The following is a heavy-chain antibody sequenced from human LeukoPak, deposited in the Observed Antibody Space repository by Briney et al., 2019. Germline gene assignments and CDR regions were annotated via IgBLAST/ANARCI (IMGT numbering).Heavy chain of an antibody. CDR2: ISSSSSYI. Sequence: GRSLRLSCAASGFTFSSYSMNWVRQAPGKGLEWVSSISSSSSYIYYADSVKGRFTISRDNAKNSLYLQMNSLRAEDTAVYYCARVFGDIVVVPAAPGAFDIWGQGTMVTVSS. D-gene: IGHD2-2*01. CDR1: GFTFSSYS. CDR3: ARVFGDIVVVPAAPGAFDI. V-gene: IGHV3-21*01. J-gene: IGHJ3*02.